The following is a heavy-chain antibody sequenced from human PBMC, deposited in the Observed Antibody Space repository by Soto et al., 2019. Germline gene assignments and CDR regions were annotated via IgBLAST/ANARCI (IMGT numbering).Heavy chain of an antibody. CDR1: GGSFSGYY. D-gene: IGHD2-2*01. V-gene: IGHV4-34*01. Sequence: QVQLQQWGAGLLKPSETLSITCAVYGGSFSGYYWSWIRQPPVKGMEWIGEINHSGITNYNPSLQRRVTISVDTARNQFSVKLSSVTAADTAVYYCASRVVPAAMLVCWFDPWGQGTLVTVSS. CDR3: ASRVVPAAMLVCWFDP. J-gene: IGHJ5*02. CDR2: INHSGIT.